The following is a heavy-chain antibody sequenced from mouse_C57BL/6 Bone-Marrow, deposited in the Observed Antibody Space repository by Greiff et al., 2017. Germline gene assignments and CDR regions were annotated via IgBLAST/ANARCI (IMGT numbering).Heavy chain of an antibody. V-gene: IGHV1-72*01. D-gene: IGHD1-1*01. CDR2: IDPISGGT. CDR1: GYTFTSYW. Sequence: QVQLQQPGAELVKPGASVKLSCKASGYTFTSYWMHWVKQRPGRGLEWIGRIDPISGGTKYNEKFKSKATLTVDKPSSTAYMQLSSLTSEDSAVYCCARDAYYYGSSCHVECWGTGTTLTVSS. CDR3: ARDAYYYGSSCHVEC. J-gene: IGHJ2*01.